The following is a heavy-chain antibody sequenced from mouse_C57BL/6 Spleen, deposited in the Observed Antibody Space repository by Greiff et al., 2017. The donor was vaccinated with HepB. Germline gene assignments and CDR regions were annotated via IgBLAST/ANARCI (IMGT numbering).Heavy chain of an antibody. J-gene: IGHJ3*01. Sequence: QVQLQQSGAELARPGASVKMSCKASGYTFTSYTMHWVKQRPGQGLEWIGYINPSSGYTKYNQKFKDKATLTADKSSSTAYMQLSSLTSEDSAVYYCARSGYGYDEFAYWGQGTLVTVSA. CDR1: GYTFTSYT. CDR3: ARSGYGYDEFAY. V-gene: IGHV1-4*01. CDR2: INPSSGYT. D-gene: IGHD2-2*01.